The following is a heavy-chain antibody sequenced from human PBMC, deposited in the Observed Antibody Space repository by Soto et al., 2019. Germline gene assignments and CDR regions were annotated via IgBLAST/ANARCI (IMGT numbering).Heavy chain of an antibody. CDR1: GGSFSSYY. CDR2: IDHSGST. V-gene: IGHV4-34*01. D-gene: IGHD2-15*01. CDR3: ASPPYCSGGSCSPPPLDY. J-gene: IGHJ4*02. Sequence: PSETLSLTCAVYGGSFSSYYWSWIRQPPGKGLEWIGEIDHSGSTNYNPSLKSRVTISVDTSKNQFSLKLSSVTAADTAVYYCASPPYCSGGSCSPPPLDYWGQGTLVTVSS.